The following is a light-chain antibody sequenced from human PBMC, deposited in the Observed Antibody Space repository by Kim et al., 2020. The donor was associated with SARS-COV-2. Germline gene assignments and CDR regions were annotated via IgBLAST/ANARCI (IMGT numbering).Light chain of an antibody. V-gene: IGLV1-47*01. CDR2: RNN. J-gene: IGLJ3*02. Sequence: PGHRITIPCSGSSPNIGSHYVYWYQQLPGTAPKLLIYRNNQRPSGVPDRFSGSKSGTSASLAISGLRSEDEAEYYCAAWDDSVRGLFGGGTKLTVL. CDR1: SPNIGSHY. CDR3: AAWDDSVRGL.